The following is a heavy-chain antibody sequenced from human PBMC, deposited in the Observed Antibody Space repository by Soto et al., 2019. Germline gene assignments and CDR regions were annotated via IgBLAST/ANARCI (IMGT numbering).Heavy chain of an antibody. D-gene: IGHD2-21*01. CDR3: LRGGDPLFDS. V-gene: IGHV3-73*02. CDR2: IRSKADNYAT. CDR1: GFTFSGSV. J-gene: IGHJ4*02. Sequence: EVQLVESGGGLVQPGGSLKLSCAASGFTFSGSVMHWVHQASGKGLEWVGRIRSKADNYATAYAASVKGRFTISRDDSRNTAYLQMNSLKAEDTALYYCLRGGDPLFDSWDQGTLVTVSS.